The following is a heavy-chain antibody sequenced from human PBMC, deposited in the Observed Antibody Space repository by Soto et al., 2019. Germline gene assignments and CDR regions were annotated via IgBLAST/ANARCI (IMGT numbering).Heavy chain of an antibody. CDR3: ARDRYDFWSGYYYYNWFDP. CDR2: IYYSGST. Sequence: SSETLSLTCTVSGGSISSYYWSWIRQPPGKGLEWLGYIYYSGSTNYNPSLKSRVTISVDTSKNQFSLKLSSVTAADTAVYYCARDRYDFWSGYYYYNWFDPWGQGTLVTVSS. D-gene: IGHD3-3*01. J-gene: IGHJ5*02. CDR1: GGSISSYY. V-gene: IGHV4-59*01.